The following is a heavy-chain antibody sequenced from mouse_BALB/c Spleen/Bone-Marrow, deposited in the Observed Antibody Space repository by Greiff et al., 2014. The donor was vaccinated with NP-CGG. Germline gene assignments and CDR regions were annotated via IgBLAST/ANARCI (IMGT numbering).Heavy chain of an antibody. D-gene: IGHD4-1*02. V-gene: IGHV1-82*01. CDR2: IYPGDGDT. CDR3: ARFSTVYYFDY. CDR1: GYAFSSSW. Sequence: VHLVESGPELVKPGASVKISCKASGYAFSSSWMNWVKQRPGQGLEWIGRIYPGDGDTNYNGKFKDKATLTADKSSSTAYMQLSSLTSVDSAVYFCARFSTVYYFDYWGQGTTLTVSS. J-gene: IGHJ2*01.